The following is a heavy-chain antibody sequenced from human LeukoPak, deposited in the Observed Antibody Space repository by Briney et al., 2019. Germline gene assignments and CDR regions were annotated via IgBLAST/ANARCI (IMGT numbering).Heavy chain of an antibody. V-gene: IGHV3-48*04. CDR3: ATDYSFLFDY. Sequence: GGSLRLSCAASGFTFSTYSMTWVRQAPGKGLEWVSYISSSSGTIYYADSVKGRFTISRDNAKNSLYLQMNSLRAEDTAVYYCATDYSFLFDYWGQGTLVTVSS. CDR2: ISSSSGTI. J-gene: IGHJ4*02. D-gene: IGHD4-11*01. CDR1: GFTFSTYS.